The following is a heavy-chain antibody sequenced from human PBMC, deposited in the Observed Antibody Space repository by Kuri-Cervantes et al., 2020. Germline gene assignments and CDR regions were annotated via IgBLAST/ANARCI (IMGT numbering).Heavy chain of an antibody. CDR2: ISSSGSTI. J-gene: IGHJ4*02. Sequence: GESLKSSCAASGFTFSDYYMSWIRQAPGKGLEWVSYISSSGSTIYYADSVKGRFTISRDNAKNSLYLQMNSLRAEDTAVYYCAREYGDYSCIDYWGQGTLVTVSS. CDR1: GFTFSDYY. D-gene: IGHD4-17*01. V-gene: IGHV3-11*01. CDR3: AREYGDYSCIDY.